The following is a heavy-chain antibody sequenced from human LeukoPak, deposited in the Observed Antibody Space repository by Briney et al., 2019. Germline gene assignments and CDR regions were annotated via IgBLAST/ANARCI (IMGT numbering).Heavy chain of an antibody. CDR1: GYTFTTDG. Sequence: ASVKLSCKPSGYTFTTDGISWVRQAPGQGLGWMGWISTYNANTNYAQKFQGRVAMTTDTSTSTAYMELRSLRFDDTAFYYCARVISSSWYHHDHWGQGTLVTVSS. CDR3: ARVISSSWYHHDH. J-gene: IGHJ4*02. CDR2: ISTYNANT. V-gene: IGHV1-18*01. D-gene: IGHD6-13*01.